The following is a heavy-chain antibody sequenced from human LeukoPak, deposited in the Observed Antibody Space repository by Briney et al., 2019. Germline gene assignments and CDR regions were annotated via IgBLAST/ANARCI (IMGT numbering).Heavy chain of an antibody. D-gene: IGHD4-17*01. Sequence: SETLSLTCTVSGGSISSYYWSWIRQPAGKGLEWIGRIYTSGSTNYNPSLKSRVTMSVDTSKNQFSLKLSSVTAADTAVYYCARDYGDYSYYYMDVWGKGTTVTVSS. CDR1: GGSISSYY. CDR3: ARDYGDYSYYYMDV. CDR2: IYTSGST. J-gene: IGHJ6*03. V-gene: IGHV4-4*07.